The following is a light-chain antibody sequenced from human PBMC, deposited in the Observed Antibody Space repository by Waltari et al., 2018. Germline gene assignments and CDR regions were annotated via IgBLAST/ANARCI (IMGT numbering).Light chain of an antibody. CDR3: QVWDSSSDHPVV. CDR2: GDS. CDR1: NIGSKS. Sequence: SYVLTQPPSVSVAPGKTAMITCGGNNIGSKSVDWSQQRPGQAPVLVVYGDSDRPSGIPERFSGYNSGNTATLTISRVEAGDEADYYCQVWDSSSDHPVVFGGGTKLTVL. V-gene: IGLV3-21*03. J-gene: IGLJ2*01.